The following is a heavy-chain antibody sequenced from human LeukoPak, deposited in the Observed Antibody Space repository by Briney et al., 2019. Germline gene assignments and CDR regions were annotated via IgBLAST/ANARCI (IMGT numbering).Heavy chain of an antibody. CDR1: GGSISSGSYY. J-gene: IGHJ5*02. CDR2: IYTSGST. V-gene: IGHV4-61*02. D-gene: IGHD3-3*01. CDR3: ARFLRGFDP. Sequence: SETLSLTCTVSGGSISSGSYYWSWIRQPAGKRLEWIGRIYTSGSTIYNPSLKSRVIISVDTSKNHFSLKLTSVTAADTAVYYCARFLRGFDPWGQGTLVTVSS.